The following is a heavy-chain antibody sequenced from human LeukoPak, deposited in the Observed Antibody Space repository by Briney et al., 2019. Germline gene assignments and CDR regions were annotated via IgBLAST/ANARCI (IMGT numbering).Heavy chain of an antibody. CDR2: IYYSGST. Sequence: SETLSLTCTVSGGSISSFYWSWIRQPPGKGLEWVGYIYYSGSTNYNPSLKSRVTISADTSKNQFSLKLSSVTAADTAVYYCARHVKAAAGLFDSWGQGTLVTVSS. V-gene: IGHV4-59*08. J-gene: IGHJ4*02. D-gene: IGHD6-13*01. CDR3: ARHVKAAAGLFDS. CDR1: GGSISSFY.